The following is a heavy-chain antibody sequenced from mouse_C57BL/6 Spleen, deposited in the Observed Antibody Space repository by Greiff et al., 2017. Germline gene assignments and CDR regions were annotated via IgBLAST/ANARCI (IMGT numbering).Heavy chain of an antibody. CDR1: GYTFTSYW. V-gene: IGHV1-59*01. J-gene: IGHJ2*01. CDR3: ASNYGSSSYYFDY. D-gene: IGHD1-1*01. Sequence: QVQLQQPGAELVRPGTSVKLSCKASGYTFTSYWMHWVKQRPGQGLEWIGVIDPSDSYTNYNQKFKGKATLTLDTSSSTAYMQLSSLTSEDSAVYYCASNYGSSSYYFDYWGQGTTLTVSS. CDR2: IDPSDSYT.